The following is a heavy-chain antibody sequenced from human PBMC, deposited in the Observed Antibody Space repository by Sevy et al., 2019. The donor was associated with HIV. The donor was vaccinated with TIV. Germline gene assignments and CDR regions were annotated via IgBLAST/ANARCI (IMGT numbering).Heavy chain of an antibody. V-gene: IGHV3-48*03. D-gene: IGHD3-22*01. CDR3: ARDLPGDSRKDG. Sequence: GGSLRLSCAASGFTFSSYEMNWVRQAPGKGLEWVSYISSSGSPIYYADSVKGRFTISRDNAKNSLYLQMNSLRAEDTGVYYWARDLPGDSRKDGWGQGTTVSVSS. J-gene: IGHJ6*02. CDR1: GFTFSSYE. CDR2: ISSSGSPI.